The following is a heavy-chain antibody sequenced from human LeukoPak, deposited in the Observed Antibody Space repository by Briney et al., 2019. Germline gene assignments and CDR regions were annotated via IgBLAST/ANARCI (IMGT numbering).Heavy chain of an antibody. D-gene: IGHD4-23*01. Sequence: GESPKISCKGSGYSFTSYWIGWVRQMPGKGLEWMGIIYPGDSDTKYSPSFQGQVTISADKSISAAYLQWSSLKASDTAIYYCARRDYAGKHFDCWGQGTLVTVSS. CDR1: GYSFTSYW. J-gene: IGHJ4*02. V-gene: IGHV5-51*01. CDR2: IYPGDSDT. CDR3: ARRDYAGKHFDC.